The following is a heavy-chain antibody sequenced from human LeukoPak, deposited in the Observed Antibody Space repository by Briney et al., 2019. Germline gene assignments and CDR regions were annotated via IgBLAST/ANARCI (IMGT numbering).Heavy chain of an antibody. J-gene: IGHJ4*02. Sequence: PGGSLRLSCTASGFTFGDYAMSWVRQAPGKGLEWVGFIRSKAYDETTEYAASVKGRFTISRDDSKNTLYLQMNSLKTEDTAVYYCTTDSWGTMIVVVNDYWGQGTLVTVSS. V-gene: IGHV3-49*04. CDR2: IRSKAYDETT. D-gene: IGHD3-22*01. CDR3: TTDSWGTMIVVVNDY. CDR1: GFTFGDYA.